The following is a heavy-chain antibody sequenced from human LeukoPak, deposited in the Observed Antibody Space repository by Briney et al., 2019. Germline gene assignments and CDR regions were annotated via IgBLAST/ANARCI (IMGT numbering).Heavy chain of an antibody. V-gene: IGHV1-46*01. Sequence: ASVMLSCKASGYTFTSYGISWVRQAPGQGLEWMGIINPSGGSTSYAQKFQGRVTMTRDTSTSTVYMELSSLRSEDTAVYYCATFGRYCSSTSCLYFDYWGQGTLVTVSS. CDR2: INPSGGST. CDR1: GYTFTSYG. J-gene: IGHJ4*02. D-gene: IGHD2-2*01. CDR3: ATFGRYCSSTSCLYFDY.